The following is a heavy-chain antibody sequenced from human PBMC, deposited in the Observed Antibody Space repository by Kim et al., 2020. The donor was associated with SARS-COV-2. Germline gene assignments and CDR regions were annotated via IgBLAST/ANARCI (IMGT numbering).Heavy chain of an antibody. J-gene: IGHJ6*02. CDR2: ISSSSSYI. CDR1: GFTFSSYS. CDR3: AREVEMATITRGMDV. V-gene: IGHV3-21*01. Sequence: GGSLRLSCAASGFTFSSYSMNWVRQAPGKGLEWVSSISSSSSYIYYADSVKGRFTISRDNAKNSLYLQMNSLRAEDTAVYYCAREVEMATITRGMDVWGQGTTVTVSS. D-gene: IGHD5-12*01.